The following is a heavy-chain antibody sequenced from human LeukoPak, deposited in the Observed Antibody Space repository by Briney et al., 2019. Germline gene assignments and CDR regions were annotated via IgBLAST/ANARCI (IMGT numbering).Heavy chain of an antibody. J-gene: IGHJ4*02. CDR2: IYYSGST. V-gene: IGHV4-59*01. CDR1: GGSISSYY. D-gene: IGHD3-22*01. Sequence: PSEALSLTCTVSGGSISSYYWSWIRQPPGKGLEWIGYIYYSGSTNYDPSLKSRVTISVDTSKNQFSLKLSSVTAADTAVYYCARDSSSSGYLHYWGQGTLVTVSS. CDR3: ARDSSSSGYLHY.